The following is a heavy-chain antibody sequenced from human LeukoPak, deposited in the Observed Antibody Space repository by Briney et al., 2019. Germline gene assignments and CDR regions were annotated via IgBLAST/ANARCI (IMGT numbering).Heavy chain of an antibody. CDR2: MNPNSGNT. Sequence: ASVKFSCKASGYTFTSYDVNWFRQATGQGLEWMGWMNPNSGNTGYAQKFQGRVSLTRDTSISTAYLELISLRSEDTAVYYCAKNIALTGEFDSWGQGTLVTVSS. V-gene: IGHV1-8*01. CDR3: AKNIALTGEFDS. CDR1: GYTFTSYD. D-gene: IGHD7-27*01. J-gene: IGHJ4*02.